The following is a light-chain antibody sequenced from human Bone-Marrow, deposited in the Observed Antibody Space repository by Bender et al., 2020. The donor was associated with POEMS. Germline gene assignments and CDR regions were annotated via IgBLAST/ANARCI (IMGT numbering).Light chain of an antibody. Sequence: QSVLTQPPSVSGAPGQRVTISCAGSSSNIGAGYDVHWYQHLPGTAPKLLIYGNNNRPSGVPDRFSGSKSGTSASLAISGLQSEDEADYYCAAWEDSLNGWVFGGGTKLTVL. V-gene: IGLV1-50*01. J-gene: IGLJ3*02. CDR2: GNN. CDR3: AAWEDSLNGWV. CDR1: SSNIGAGYD.